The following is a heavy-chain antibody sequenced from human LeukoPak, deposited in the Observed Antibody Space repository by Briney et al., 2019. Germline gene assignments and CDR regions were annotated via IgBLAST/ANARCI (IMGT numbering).Heavy chain of an antibody. CDR2: VNFRGTS. J-gene: IGHJ2*01. V-gene: IGHV4-38-2*01. D-gene: IGHD2-21*01. Sequence: SQTLSLTCDVSGYSIVSIHYWGSIRQRPGRGLQWIGHVNFRGTSAYNASLRGRVTISIEASKNRFSLRLTSVTGADAAIYYCARVVSQAAPDWYMDVWGGGTVVIVSS. CDR1: GYSIVSIHY. CDR3: ARVVSQAAPDWYMDV.